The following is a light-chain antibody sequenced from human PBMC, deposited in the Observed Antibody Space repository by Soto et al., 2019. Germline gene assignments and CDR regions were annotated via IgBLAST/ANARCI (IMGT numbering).Light chain of an antibody. V-gene: IGKV3-20*01. J-gene: IGKJ1*01. CDR2: ATS. CDR3: QKYGSSPRP. Sequence: EIVLTQSPGTLSLSPGERGTLSCRASQSVSSSYFAWYQQKPGQAPRLIIYATSTRATGTPDRFGGSGSGTDLTPTISSLEPEDVAGNYCQKYGSSPRPFGKGPKVEVK. CDR1: QSVSSSY.